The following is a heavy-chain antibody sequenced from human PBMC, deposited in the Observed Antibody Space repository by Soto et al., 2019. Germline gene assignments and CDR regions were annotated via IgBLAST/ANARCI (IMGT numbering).Heavy chain of an antibody. CDR1: GYSFTSYW. D-gene: IGHD6-19*01. CDR3: ARLDSGSGWDLGHGDYFDY. Sequence: EVQLVQSGAEVKKPGESLKISCKGSGYSFTSYWIGWVRQMPGKGLEWMGIIYPGDSDTRYSPSFQGQVTISADKSISTAYLQWSSLKASDTAMYYCARLDSGSGWDLGHGDYFDYWGQGTLVTVSS. V-gene: IGHV5-51*01. CDR2: IYPGDSDT. J-gene: IGHJ4*02.